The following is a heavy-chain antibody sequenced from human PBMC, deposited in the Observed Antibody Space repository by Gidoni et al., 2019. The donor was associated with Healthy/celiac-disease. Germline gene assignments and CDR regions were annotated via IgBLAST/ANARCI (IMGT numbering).Heavy chain of an antibody. CDR1: GGSISSGSYY. D-gene: IGHD3-10*01. CDR3: ARDSHGSGSYYYDY. Sequence: QVQLQESGPGLVKPSQTLSLTCTVSGGSISSGSYYWSWIRQPAGKGLEWIGRIYTSGSTNYNPSLKSRVTISVDTSKNQFSLKLSSVTAADTAVYYCARDSHGSGSYYYDYWGQGTLVTVSS. J-gene: IGHJ4*02. CDR2: IYTSGST. V-gene: IGHV4-61*02.